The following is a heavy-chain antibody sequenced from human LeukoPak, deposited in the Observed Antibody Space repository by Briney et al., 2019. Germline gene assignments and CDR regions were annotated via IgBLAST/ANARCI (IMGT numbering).Heavy chain of an antibody. J-gene: IGHJ4*02. CDR1: GGTFSSYA. D-gene: IGHD6-13*01. CDR2: IIPIFGTA. CDR3: ARREPGTVAAAGAAFDY. Sequence: GASVKVSCKASGGTFSSYAISWVRQAPGQGLEWMGGIIPIFGTANYAQKFQGRVTITADESTSTAYMELSSLRSEDTAVYYCARREPGTVAAAGAAFDYWGQGTLVTVSS. V-gene: IGHV1-69*13.